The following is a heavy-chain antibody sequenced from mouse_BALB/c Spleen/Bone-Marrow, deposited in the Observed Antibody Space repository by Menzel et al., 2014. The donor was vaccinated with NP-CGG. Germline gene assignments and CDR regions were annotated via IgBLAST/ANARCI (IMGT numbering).Heavy chain of an antibody. Sequence: VQLQESGAELARPGASVRMSCKASGYTFTSYTMHWVKQRPGQGLEWIGYINPSSGYTNYNQKSKDKATLTADKSSSTANMQLSSLTSEDSAVYYCARGGNFDYWGQGTTLTVSS. D-gene: IGHD1-1*01. CDR2: INPSSGYT. J-gene: IGHJ2*01. CDR1: GYTFTSYT. CDR3: ARGGNFDY. V-gene: IGHV1-4*01.